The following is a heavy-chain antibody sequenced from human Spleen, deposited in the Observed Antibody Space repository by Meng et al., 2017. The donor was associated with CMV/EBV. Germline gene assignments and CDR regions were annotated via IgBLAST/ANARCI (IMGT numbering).Heavy chain of an antibody. Sequence: GESLKISCAASGFTFDDYTMHWVRQAPGKGLEWVSLISWDNGSSDYADSVKGRFTISRDNSRNSLYLQMNSLSAEDTAVYYCAREIVVVPADPSDFWGQGTLVTVSS. CDR1: GFTFDDYT. CDR3: AREIVVVPADPSDF. V-gene: IGHV3-43*01. CDR2: ISWDNGSS. D-gene: IGHD2-2*01. J-gene: IGHJ4*02.